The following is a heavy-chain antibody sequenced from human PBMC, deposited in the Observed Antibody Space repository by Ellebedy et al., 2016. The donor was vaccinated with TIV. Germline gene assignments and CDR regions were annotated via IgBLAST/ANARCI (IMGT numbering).Heavy chain of an antibody. CDR1: GLTFSNYG. Sequence: GESLKISXAVSGLTFSNYGMSWVRQAPGKGLEWVSAISRFGGSTYYSDSVKGRFTISRDNSKNTLFLQMNTLRAEDTAVYYCATRRACSNGVCYGLDHWGQGTLVTVSS. J-gene: IGHJ4*02. V-gene: IGHV3-23*01. CDR2: ISRFGGST. CDR3: ATRRACSNGVCYGLDH. D-gene: IGHD2-8*01.